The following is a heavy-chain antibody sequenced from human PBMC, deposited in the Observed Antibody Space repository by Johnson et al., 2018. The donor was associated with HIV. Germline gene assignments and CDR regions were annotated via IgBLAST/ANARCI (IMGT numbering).Heavy chain of an antibody. CDR1: GFIFSSYD. J-gene: IGHJ3*02. CDR3: ARSRDYGPARSAFDI. D-gene: IGHD4-17*01. CDR2: IGTAGDT. V-gene: IGHV3-13*01. Sequence: VQLVESGGGLVKPGGSLRLSCAASGFIFSSYDMHWVRQATGKGLEWVSTIGTAGDTYYPGSVKGRFTISRDNSNNTLDLQMNSLRTEDTAVYYCARSRDYGPARSAFDIWGQGTMVTVSS.